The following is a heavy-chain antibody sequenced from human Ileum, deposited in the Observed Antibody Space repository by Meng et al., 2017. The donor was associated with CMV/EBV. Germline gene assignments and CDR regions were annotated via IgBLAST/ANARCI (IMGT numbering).Heavy chain of an antibody. J-gene: IGHJ5*02. CDR2: ISGTDDDSA. CDR1: GITFSTYA. V-gene: IGHV3-23*01. CDR3: AKKGSTETPGNYFDP. D-gene: IGHD4-17*01. Sequence: GESLKISCAASGITFSTYAMSWVRQAPGKGLEWVSSISGTDDDSANYADSVRGRFTISRDNSKNTLYLQMNALRAEDTAIYDCAKKGSTETPGNYFDPWGQGTLVTVSS.